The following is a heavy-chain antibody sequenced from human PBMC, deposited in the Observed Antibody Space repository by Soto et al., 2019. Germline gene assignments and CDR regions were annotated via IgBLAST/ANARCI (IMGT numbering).Heavy chain of an antibody. CDR3: ARAWGIVVVPAASQYYYYGMDV. CDR2: IYYSGST. V-gene: IGHV4-59*01. CDR1: GGSISSYH. J-gene: IGHJ6*02. D-gene: IGHD2-2*01. Sequence: SETLSHTCTVSGGSISSYHWSWIRQPPGKGLEWIGYIYYSGSTNYNPSLKSRVTISVDTSKNQFSLKLSSVTAADTAVYYCARAWGIVVVPAASQYYYYGMDVWGQGTTVTVSS.